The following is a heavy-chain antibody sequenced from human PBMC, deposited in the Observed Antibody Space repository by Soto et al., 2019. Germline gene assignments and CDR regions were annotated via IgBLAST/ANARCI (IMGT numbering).Heavy chain of an antibody. D-gene: IGHD6-13*01. V-gene: IGHV3-64D*08. Sequence: GGSLRLSCSASGFTFSSYAMHWVRQAPGMGLEYVSAISSNGGSTYYADSVKGRFTISRDNSKNTLYLQMSSLRAEDTAVYYCVKGRWDSSSWSYYYYGMDVWGQGTTVTVSS. CDR3: VKGRWDSSSWSYYYYGMDV. CDR2: ISSNGGST. CDR1: GFTFSSYA. J-gene: IGHJ6*02.